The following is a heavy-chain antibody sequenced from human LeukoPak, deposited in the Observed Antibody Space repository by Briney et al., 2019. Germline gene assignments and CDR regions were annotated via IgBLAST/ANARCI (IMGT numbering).Heavy chain of an antibody. J-gene: IGHJ6*02. Sequence: SQTLSLTCTVSGGSISSGGYYWSWIRQHPGKGLEWIGYIYYSGSTYYNPSLKSRVTISVDTSKNQFSLKLSSVTAADTAVYYCARDPFLTIFGVVTSDYGMDVWGQGTTVTVSS. CDR3: ARDPFLTIFGVVTSDYGMDV. CDR1: GGSISSGGYY. V-gene: IGHV4-31*03. CDR2: IYYSGST. D-gene: IGHD3-3*01.